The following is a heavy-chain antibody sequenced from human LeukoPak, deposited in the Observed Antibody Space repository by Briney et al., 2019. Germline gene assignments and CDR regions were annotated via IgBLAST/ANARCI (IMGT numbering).Heavy chain of an antibody. Sequence: SETLSLTCAVYGGSFSGYYWSWIRQPPGKGLEWIGEINHSGSTNCNPSLKSRVTISVDTSKNQFSLKLSSVTAADTAVYYCARGSNWNLNWFDPWGQGTLVTVSS. CDR3: ARGSNWNLNWFDP. J-gene: IGHJ5*02. D-gene: IGHD1-20*01. CDR1: GGSFSGYY. V-gene: IGHV4-34*01. CDR2: INHSGST.